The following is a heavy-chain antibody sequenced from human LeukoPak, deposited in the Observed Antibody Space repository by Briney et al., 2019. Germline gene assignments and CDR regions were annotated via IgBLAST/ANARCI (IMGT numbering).Heavy chain of an antibody. CDR3: VVVVEPPDSDGFDV. CDR2: INADGSTT. V-gene: IGHV3-74*01. Sequence: GGSLRLSCAASGFTFGNSWVHWVRQAPGKGLVWVSLINADGSTTTYADSVKGRFTISRDNARNTVSLQMNSLTIEDTAVYYCVVVVEPPDSDGFDVWGQGTMITVSS. CDR1: GFTFGNSW. J-gene: IGHJ3*01. D-gene: IGHD1-14*01.